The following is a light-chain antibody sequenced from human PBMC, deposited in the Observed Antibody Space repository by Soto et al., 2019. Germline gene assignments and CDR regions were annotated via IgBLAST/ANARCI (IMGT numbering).Light chain of an antibody. J-gene: IGKJ1*01. CDR2: TAS. CDR1: QSITSW. Sequence: IQITQAPSSRPTLGGDRVPITCRASQSITSWLAWYQQKPGKAPKLLIYTASTLQSGVPSRFSGSGSGTEFTLTISSLQPDDFATYYCQQATSYPEAFGQGTKVDIK. CDR3: QQATSYPEA. V-gene: IGKV1-5*03.